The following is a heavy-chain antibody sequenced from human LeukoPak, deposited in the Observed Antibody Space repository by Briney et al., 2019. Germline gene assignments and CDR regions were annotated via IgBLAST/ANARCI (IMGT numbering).Heavy chain of an antibody. V-gene: IGHV4-39*01. CDR2: IYYSGGT. D-gene: IGHD4-17*01. CDR3: ARHDYGDYGTFDI. Sequence: SETLSLTCTVSGGSISGSGYYWGWIRQSPGKRLEWIGSIYYSGGTYSNPSLNSRVTISVDTSKNQFSLKLTSVTAADTAVYYCARHDYGDYGTFDIWGQGTMVTVSS. J-gene: IGHJ3*02. CDR1: GGSISGSGYY.